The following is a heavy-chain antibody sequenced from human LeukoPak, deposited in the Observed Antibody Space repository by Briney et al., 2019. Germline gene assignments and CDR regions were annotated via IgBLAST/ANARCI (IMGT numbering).Heavy chain of an antibody. Sequence: GGSLRLSCGASGFTSRDYYMCLIRQAPGTGLELVSYISSSSSYTNYADSVKGRFTISRDNAKNSLYLQMNSLRAEDTAVYYCASGIYDSSGYLPAYWGQGTLVTVSS. D-gene: IGHD3-22*01. CDR2: ISSSSSYT. J-gene: IGHJ4*02. V-gene: IGHV3-11*03. CDR3: ASGIYDSSGYLPAY. CDR1: GFTSRDYY.